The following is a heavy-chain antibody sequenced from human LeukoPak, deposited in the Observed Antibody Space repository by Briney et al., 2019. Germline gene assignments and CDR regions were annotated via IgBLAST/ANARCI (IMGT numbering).Heavy chain of an antibody. D-gene: IGHD1-26*01. CDR3: ARQGSGNYLSPVNY. V-gene: IGHV4-39*01. J-gene: IGHJ4*02. CDR1: GGSTSSSTYY. CDR2: IYYSGST. Sequence: SETLSLTCTVSGGSTSSSTYYWDWIRQPPGKGLEWIGTIYYSGSTYYNPSLKSRVTISVDTSKNQFSLKLSSVTAADTAVYYCARQGSGNYLSPVNYWGQGTLVTVSS.